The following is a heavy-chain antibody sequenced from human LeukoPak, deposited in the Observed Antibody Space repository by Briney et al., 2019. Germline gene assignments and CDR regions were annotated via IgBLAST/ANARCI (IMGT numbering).Heavy chain of an antibody. Sequence: ASVKVSCKASGYTFTGYYMHWVRQAPGQGLEWMGWINPNSGGTNYAQKFQGRVTMTRDTSISTAYMELSRLRSDDTAAYYCARGRVGIAVAGPDYWGQGTLVTVSS. V-gene: IGHV1-2*02. J-gene: IGHJ4*02. CDR1: GYTFTGYY. CDR2: INPNSGGT. D-gene: IGHD6-19*01. CDR3: ARGRVGIAVAGPDY.